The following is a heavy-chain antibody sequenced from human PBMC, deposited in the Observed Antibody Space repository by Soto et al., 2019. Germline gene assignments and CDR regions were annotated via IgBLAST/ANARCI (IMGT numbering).Heavy chain of an antibody. CDR1: GYTFTNHG. J-gene: IGHJ4*02. Sequence: QVQLVQSGAEVKKPGASVKVSCKASGYTFTNHGISWVRQAPGQGLEWLGWISGHNGNTKYAQRLKGRVTMTADTSTSTAYMELRSLRSDDTAVYYCARDLYPLAYYFDFWGRGTLVTVSS. V-gene: IGHV1-18*04. D-gene: IGHD2-8*01. CDR3: ARDLYPLAYYFDF. CDR2: ISGHNGNT.